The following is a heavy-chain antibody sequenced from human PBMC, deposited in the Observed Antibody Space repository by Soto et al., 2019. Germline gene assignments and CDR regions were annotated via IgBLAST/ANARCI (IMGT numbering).Heavy chain of an antibody. J-gene: IGHJ4*02. CDR3: AKFGSSWWGDDY. V-gene: IGHV3-23*01. CDR2: ISGSGGST. Sequence: EVQLLESGGGLVQPGGSLRLSCAASGFTFSSYAMSWVRQAPGKGLEWVSAISGSGGSTYYADSVKGRFTISRDNSKNTLYLQVNSLRPEDTAVYYCAKFGSSWWGDDYWGQGTLVTVSS. CDR1: GFTFSSYA. D-gene: IGHD6-13*01.